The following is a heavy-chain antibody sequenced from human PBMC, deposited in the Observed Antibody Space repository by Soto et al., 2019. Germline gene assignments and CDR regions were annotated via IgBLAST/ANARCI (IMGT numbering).Heavy chain of an antibody. Sequence: PGGSLRLSCAASEFTVSSNYMSWVRQAPGKGLEWVSVIYSGGSTYYADSVKGRFTISRDNSKNTLYLQMNSLRAEDTAVYYCARDSGYYPSSAFDIWGQGTMVTVSS. CDR2: IYSGGST. V-gene: IGHV3-53*01. CDR1: EFTVSSNY. CDR3: ARDSGYYPSSAFDI. D-gene: IGHD3-22*01. J-gene: IGHJ3*02.